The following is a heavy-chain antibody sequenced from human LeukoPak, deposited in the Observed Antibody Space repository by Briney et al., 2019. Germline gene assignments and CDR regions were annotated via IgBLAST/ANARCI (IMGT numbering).Heavy chain of an antibody. CDR2: INWNGGST. D-gene: IGHD6-13*01. Sequence: GGSLRLSCAASGFTFDDYGMSWVRQAPGKGLEWVSGINWNGGSTGYADSVKGRFTISRDNAKNSLYLQMNSLRAEDTALYHCARVLGSSWDQYYYYGMDVWGQGTTVTLSS. V-gene: IGHV3-20*01. J-gene: IGHJ6*02. CDR3: ARVLGSSWDQYYYYGMDV. CDR1: GFTFDDYG.